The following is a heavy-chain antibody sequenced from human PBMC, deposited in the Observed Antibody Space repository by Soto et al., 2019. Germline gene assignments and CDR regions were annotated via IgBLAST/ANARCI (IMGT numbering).Heavy chain of an antibody. D-gene: IGHD3-22*01. Sequence: SQTLSLPCALSGDRVSSTSAAWNWIRQSPSRGLEWLGRTYYRSKWYNDYAVSVKRRITINPDTSKNQFSLQLNSVTPEDTAVYYCARLQYYYDSSGYSVDYYYYGMDVWGQGTTFTVSS. CDR1: GDRVSSTSAA. V-gene: IGHV6-1*01. CDR3: ARLQYYYDSSGYSVDYYYYGMDV. CDR2: TYYRSKWYN. J-gene: IGHJ6*02.